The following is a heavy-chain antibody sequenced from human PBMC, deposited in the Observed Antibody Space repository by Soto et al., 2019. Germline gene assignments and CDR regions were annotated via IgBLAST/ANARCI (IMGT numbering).Heavy chain of an antibody. CDR1: GGSFSGYY. Sequence: PSETLSLTCAVYGGSFSGYYWSWIRRPPGKGLEWIGEINHGGSTSYNPSLKSRVTISLDTSRNQFSLKLSSVTAADTAVYYCTRGPPRVQWFDPWGLGTLVTVSS. CDR2: INHGGST. J-gene: IGHJ5*02. V-gene: IGHV4-34*01. CDR3: TRGPPRVQWFDP.